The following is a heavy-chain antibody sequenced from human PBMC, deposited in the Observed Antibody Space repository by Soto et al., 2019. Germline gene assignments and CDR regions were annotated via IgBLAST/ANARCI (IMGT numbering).Heavy chain of an antibody. CDR2: IVVGSGNT. J-gene: IGHJ6*03. D-gene: IGHD3-3*01. CDR3: AKVGSLEWFKARYYYYMDV. Sequence: SVKVSCKASGFTFTSSAVQWVRQARGQRIEWIGWIVVGSGNTNYAQKFQERVTITRDMSTSTAYMELSSLRSEDTAVYYCAKVGSLEWFKARYYYYMDVWGKGTTVTVSS. V-gene: IGHV1-58*01. CDR1: GFTFTSSA.